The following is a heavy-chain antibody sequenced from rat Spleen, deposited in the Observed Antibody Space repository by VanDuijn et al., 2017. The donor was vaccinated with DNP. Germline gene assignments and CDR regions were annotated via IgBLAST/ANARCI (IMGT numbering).Heavy chain of an antibody. CDR3: AIITAMSTSRGNWFGN. J-gene: IGHJ3*01. V-gene: IGHV5-25*01. CDR1: GFTFSNYD. Sequence: EVQLVESGGGFVQPGRSLKLSCAASGFTFSNYDMAWVRQAPTKGLEWVASISPSGGSIYYRDSVKGRFTISRENAESTLYLQMNSLTSEDTATYYCAIITAMSTSRGNWFGNWGQGTLVTVSS. CDR2: ISPSGGSI. D-gene: IGHD1-10*01.